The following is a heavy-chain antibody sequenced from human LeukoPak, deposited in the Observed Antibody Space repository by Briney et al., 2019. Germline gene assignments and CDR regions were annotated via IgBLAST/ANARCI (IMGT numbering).Heavy chain of an antibody. J-gene: IGHJ3*02. Sequence: PSETLSLTCTVSGGSISSYYWSWIRQPPGKGLEWIGYIYYSGSTNYNPSLKSRVTISVDTSKNQFSLKLSSVTAADTAVYYCARGIGMGPDAFDIWGQGTMVTVSS. CDR1: GGSISSYY. CDR3: ARGIGMGPDAFDI. V-gene: IGHV4-59*01. D-gene: IGHD2-21*01. CDR2: IYYSGST.